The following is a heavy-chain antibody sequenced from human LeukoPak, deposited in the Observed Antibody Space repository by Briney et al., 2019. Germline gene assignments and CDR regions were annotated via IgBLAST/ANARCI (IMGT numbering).Heavy chain of an antibody. CDR2: IYTSGST. D-gene: IGHD2-2*01. CDR3: ARDLKELGYCSSTSCLSNWFDP. V-gene: IGHV4-4*07. J-gene: IGHJ5*02. CDR1: GGSISSYY. Sequence: SETLSLTCTVSGGSISSYYWSWIRQPAGKGLEWIGRIYTSGSTNYYPSLKSRVTMSVDTSKNQFSLKLSSVTAADTAVYYCARDLKELGYCSSTSCLSNWFDPWGQGTLVTVSS.